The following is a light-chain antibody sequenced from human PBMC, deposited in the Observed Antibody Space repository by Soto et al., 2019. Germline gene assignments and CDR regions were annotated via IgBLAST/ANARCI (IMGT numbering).Light chain of an antibody. Sequence: DTVLTQSPGTMSLSPGGKGAVWYRACQSVNSRYIAWYQVKPGQAPRLLIYEASSRATGIPDRFSGGGSGTDFTLSISKVEPEDLAVYYCQQYGRPPRATFGQGTRLEIK. J-gene: IGKJ5*01. CDR2: EAS. CDR1: QSVNSRY. V-gene: IGKV3-20*01. CDR3: QQYGRPPRAT.